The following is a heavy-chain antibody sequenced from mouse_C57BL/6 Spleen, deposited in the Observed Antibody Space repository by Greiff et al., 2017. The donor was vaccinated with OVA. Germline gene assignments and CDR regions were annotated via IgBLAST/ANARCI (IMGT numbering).Heavy chain of an antibody. V-gene: IGHV1-50*01. CDR3: ARSYDEGAWFAY. J-gene: IGHJ3*01. Sequence: QVQLKQPGAELVKPGASVKLSCKASGYTFTSYWMQWVKQRPGQGLEWIGEIDPSDSYTNYNQKFKGKATLTVDTSSSTAYMQLSSLTSEDAAVYYWARSYDEGAWFAYWGQGTLVTVSA. CDR1: GYTFTSYW. CDR2: IDPSDSYT. D-gene: IGHD2-12*01.